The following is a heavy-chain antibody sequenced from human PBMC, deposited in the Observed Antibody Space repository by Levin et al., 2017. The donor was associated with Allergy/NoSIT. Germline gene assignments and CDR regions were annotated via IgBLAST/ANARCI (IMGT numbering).Heavy chain of an antibody. V-gene: IGHV1-58*01. CDR1: GFTFTSSA. Sequence: ASVKVSCKASGFTFTSSAVQWVRQARGQRLEWIGWIVVGSGNTNYAQKFQERVTITRDMSTSTAYMELSSLRSEDTAVYYCAADGGYSYGDFDYWGQGTLVTVSS. J-gene: IGHJ4*02. CDR3: AADGGYSYGDFDY. D-gene: IGHD5-18*01. CDR2: IVVGSGNT.